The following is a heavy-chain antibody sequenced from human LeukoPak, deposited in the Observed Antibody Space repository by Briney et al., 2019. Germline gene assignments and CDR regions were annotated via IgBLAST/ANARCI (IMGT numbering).Heavy chain of an antibody. CDR1: GGSISSYY. CDR2: IYYSGST. J-gene: IGHJ6*02. Sequence: SETLSLTCTVSGGSISSYYWSWIRQPPGKGLEWIGYIYYSGSTNYNPSLKSRVTISVDTSKNQFSLKLSSVTAADTAVYYCARHDCSGGSCYSPYYYYYGMDVWGQGTTVTVSS. D-gene: IGHD2-15*01. V-gene: IGHV4-59*08. CDR3: ARHDCSGGSCYSPYYYYYGMDV.